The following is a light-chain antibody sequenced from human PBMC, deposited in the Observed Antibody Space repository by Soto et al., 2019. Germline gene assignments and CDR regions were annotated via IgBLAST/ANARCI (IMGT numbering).Light chain of an antibody. Sequence: QSVLTQPASVSGSPGQSITISCTGTSSDVGGYNYVSWYQHHPGKAPKLIIYEVSNRPSGVSNRFSGSKSGNTASLTISGLQAEDEADYYCSSYTSSSSWVFGTGTKVTVL. CDR1: SSDVGGYNY. V-gene: IGLV2-14*01. J-gene: IGLJ1*01. CDR2: EVS. CDR3: SSYTSSSSWV.